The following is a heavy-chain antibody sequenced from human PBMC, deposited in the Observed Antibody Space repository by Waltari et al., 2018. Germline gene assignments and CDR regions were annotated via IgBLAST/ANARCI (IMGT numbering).Heavy chain of an antibody. CDR2: ISWDGGST. Sequence: EVQLVESGGVVVQPGGSLRLSCAASGFTFDEYAMPWVRQAPGKGLEWVSLISWDGGSTYYADSVKGRFTISRDNSKNSLYLQMNSLRAEDTALYYCAKDAGIVATFYFDYWGQGTLVTVSS. CDR3: AKDAGIVATFYFDY. J-gene: IGHJ4*02. V-gene: IGHV3-43D*04. CDR1: GFTFDEYA. D-gene: IGHD5-12*01.